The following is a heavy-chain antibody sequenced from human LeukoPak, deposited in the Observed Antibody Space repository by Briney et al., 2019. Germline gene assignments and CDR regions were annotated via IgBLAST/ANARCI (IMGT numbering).Heavy chain of an antibody. Sequence: GSLRLSCAASGFTFSDAWMTWVRQAPGKGLEWVGRIKSKTDGGTADYAGPVKGRFTISRDDSKNTMYLQLNSLKTEDTAVYYCTTPPGNYYAWAYFQHWGQGTLVTVSS. D-gene: IGHD1-26*01. J-gene: IGHJ1*01. CDR3: TTPPGNYYAWAYFQH. CDR2: IKSKTDGGTA. CDR1: GFTFSDAW. V-gene: IGHV3-15*01.